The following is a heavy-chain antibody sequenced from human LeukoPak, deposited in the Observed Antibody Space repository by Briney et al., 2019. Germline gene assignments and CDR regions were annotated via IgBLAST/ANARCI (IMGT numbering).Heavy chain of an antibody. CDR3: VRDSALNYFDY. J-gene: IGHJ4*02. CDR1: GASISSDY. Sequence: SETLSLTCTVSGASISSDYWTWIRQPAGKGLEWIGRIYGSGITNYNPSLKSRLTISEDTSKSQFSLKLSSVTAADTAVYYWVRDSALNYFDYWGQGTLVTVSS. CDR2: IYGSGIT. V-gene: IGHV4-4*07.